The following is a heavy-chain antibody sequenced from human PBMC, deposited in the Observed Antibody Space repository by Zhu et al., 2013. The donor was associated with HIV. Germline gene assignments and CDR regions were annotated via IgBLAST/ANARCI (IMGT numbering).Heavy chain of an antibody. D-gene: IGHD5-12*01. CDR1: GGSFYNYA. CDR2: IIPIFGTT. Sequence: QVQLVQSGAEVKKPGSSVKVSCRASGGSFYNYAVNWVRQAPGQGLEWMGGIIPIFGTTNYAQKFQGRVTITADESTSTAYMELSSLRSEDTAVYYCARGRPGIAARQGYSGYDFFDYWGQGTPGHRLL. J-gene: IGHJ4*02. CDR3: ARGRPGIAARQGYSGYDFFDY. V-gene: IGHV1-69*01.